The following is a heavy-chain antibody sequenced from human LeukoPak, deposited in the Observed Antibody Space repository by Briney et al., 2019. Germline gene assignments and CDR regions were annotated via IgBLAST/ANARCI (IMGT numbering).Heavy chain of an antibody. CDR3: AREGSSGYYPY. V-gene: IGHV3-30-3*01. CDR1: GFTFSSYP. CDR2: ISYDGSEK. Sequence: GRSLRLSCAASGFTFSSYPMHWVRQAPGKGLEWVAVISYDGSEKHYADPVKGRFTISRDNSKNTLYLQMNSLRAEDTAVYYRAREGSSGYYPYWGQGILVTVSS. J-gene: IGHJ4*02. D-gene: IGHD3-22*01.